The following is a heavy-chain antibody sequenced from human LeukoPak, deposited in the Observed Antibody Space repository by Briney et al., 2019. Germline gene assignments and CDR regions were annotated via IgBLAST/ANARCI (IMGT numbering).Heavy chain of an antibody. J-gene: IGHJ3*02. CDR1: GGSISSYY. CDR3: ARELGYDYVLSDAFDI. D-gene: IGHD3-16*01. Sequence: PSETLSLTCTVSGGSISSYYWSWTRQPAGKGLEWIGRIYTSGSTNYNPSLKSRVTMSVDTSKNQFSLKLSSVTAADTAVYYCARELGYDYVLSDAFDIWGQGTMVTVSS. V-gene: IGHV4-4*07. CDR2: IYTSGST.